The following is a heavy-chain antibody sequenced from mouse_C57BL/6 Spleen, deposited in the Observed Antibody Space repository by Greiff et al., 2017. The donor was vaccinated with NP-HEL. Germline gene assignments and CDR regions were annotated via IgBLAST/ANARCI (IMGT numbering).Heavy chain of an antibody. J-gene: IGHJ1*03. CDR1: GYTFTSYG. CDR2: IYPRSGNT. CDR3: ARNYGSSPLWYFDV. D-gene: IGHD1-1*01. Sequence: VQLMESGAELARPGASVKLSCKASGYTFTSYGISWVKQRTGQGLEWIGEIYPRSGNTYYNEKFKGKATLTADKPSSTAYMELRSLTSEDSAVYFCARNYGSSPLWYFDVWGTGTTVTVSS. V-gene: IGHV1-81*01.